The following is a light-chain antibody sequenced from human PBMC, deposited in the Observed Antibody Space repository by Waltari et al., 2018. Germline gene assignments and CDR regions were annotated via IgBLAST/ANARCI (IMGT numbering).Light chain of an antibody. J-gene: IGKJ4*01. CDR2: GAS. V-gene: IGKV3-15*01. CDR1: QSVSSN. Sequence: EIVMTQSPATLSLSPGERATVSCRASQSVSSNLAWYRQEPGQTPRLLIYGASSRATGIPARFSGSWSGTEFTLTISSLQSEDFAVYCCQQYNRWPFTFGGGTKVEIK. CDR3: QQYNRWPFT.